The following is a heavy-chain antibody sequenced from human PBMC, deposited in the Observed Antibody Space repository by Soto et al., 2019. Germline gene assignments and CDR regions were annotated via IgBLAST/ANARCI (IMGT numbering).Heavy chain of an antibody. CDR1: GFTFSSYA. J-gene: IGHJ6*02. CDR3: ARAGCDGGRCYTLVGLRYGMDV. Sequence: QVQLVESGGGVVQPGRSLRLSCAASGFTFSSYAMNWVRQAPGKGLEWVAIISYDGNNKYYADSVKGRFTISRDNSKNTLYLQMNCLRAEDTAVYYCARAGCDGGRCYTLVGLRYGMDVWGQGTTVTVSS. V-gene: IGHV3-30*04. D-gene: IGHD2-15*01. CDR2: ISYDGNNK.